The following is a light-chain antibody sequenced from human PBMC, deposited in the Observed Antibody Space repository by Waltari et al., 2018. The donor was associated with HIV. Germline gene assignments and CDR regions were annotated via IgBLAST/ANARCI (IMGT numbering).Light chain of an antibody. J-gene: IGLJ1*01. CDR3: ATWDDTLVTYV. CDR1: NSSVGRHF. CDR2: NDN. Sequence: QSVLAQPTTVTGTSGQTLSVSCSGTNSSVGRHFLTWYQRLPGTAPRLLIYNDNQRPSGVPDRFSGSKSATSASLAISRLQFEDEGDYFCATWDDTLVTYVFG. V-gene: IGLV1-44*01.